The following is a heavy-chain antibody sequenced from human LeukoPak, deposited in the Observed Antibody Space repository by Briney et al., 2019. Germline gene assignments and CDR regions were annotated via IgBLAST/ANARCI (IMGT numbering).Heavy chain of an antibody. Sequence: SETLSLTCTVAGGSISSSSYYWGWLRQPPGKGLEWIGSIYYSGSTYYNPSLKSRVTISVDTSKNQFSLKLSSVTAADTAVYYCARVISRKNVYTNNVHFGYWGQGTLVTVSS. J-gene: IGHJ4*02. D-gene: IGHD5/OR15-5a*01. V-gene: IGHV4-39*07. CDR3: ARVISRKNVYTNNVHFGY. CDR2: IYYSGST. CDR1: GGSISSSSYY.